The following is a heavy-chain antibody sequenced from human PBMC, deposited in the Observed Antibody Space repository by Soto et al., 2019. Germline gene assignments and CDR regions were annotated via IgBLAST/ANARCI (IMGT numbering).Heavy chain of an antibody. CDR1: GGSISSYY. J-gene: IGHJ5*02. D-gene: IGHD4-17*01. CDR2: IYYSGST. Sequence: ASETLSLTCTVSGGSISSYYWSWIRQPPGKGLEWIGYIYYSGSTYYNPSLKSRVTISVDTSKNQFSLKLSSVTAADTAVYYCARGYGDYSYNWFDPWGQGTLVTVSS. CDR3: ARGYGDYSYNWFDP. V-gene: IGHV4-59*12.